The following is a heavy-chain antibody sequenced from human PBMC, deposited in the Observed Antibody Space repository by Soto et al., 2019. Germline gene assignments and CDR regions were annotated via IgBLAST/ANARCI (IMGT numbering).Heavy chain of an antibody. CDR1: GGSFSGYY. V-gene: IGHV4-34*01. J-gene: IGHJ5*02. Sequence: SETLSLTCAVYGGSFSGYYCNWIRQPPGKGLEWIGEIDHSGYTNYNPSLKSRVTISVDTSKNQFSLRLTSVTAADTAVYYCARVRDWFDPWAQGPLATVS. CDR2: IDHSGYT. CDR3: ARVRDWFDP.